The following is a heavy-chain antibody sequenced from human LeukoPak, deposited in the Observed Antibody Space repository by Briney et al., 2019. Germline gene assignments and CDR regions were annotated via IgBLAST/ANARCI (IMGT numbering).Heavy chain of an antibody. J-gene: IGHJ4*02. CDR1: GGTFSSYA. CDR2: IIPIFGTA. Sequence: GSSVKVSCKASGGTFSSYAISWVRQAPGQGLEWMGGIIPIFGTANYAQKFQGRVTITADESTSTAYKELSSLRSEDTAVYYCARGCSGGSCYSTADYWGQGTLVTVSS. D-gene: IGHD2-15*01. V-gene: IGHV1-69*01. CDR3: ARGCSGGSCYSTADY.